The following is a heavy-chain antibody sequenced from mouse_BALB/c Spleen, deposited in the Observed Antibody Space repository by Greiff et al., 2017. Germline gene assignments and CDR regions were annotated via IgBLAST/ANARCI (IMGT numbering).Heavy chain of an antibody. Sequence: VQLKESGPELVKPGASVKISCKASGYTFTDYNMHWVKQSHGKSLEWIGYIYPYNGGTGYNQKFKSKATLTVDNSSSTAYMELRSLTSEDSAVYYCARGLYYRYDGDAMDYWGQGTSVTVSS. D-gene: IGHD2-14*01. CDR3: ARGLYYRYDGDAMDY. CDR1: GYTFTDYN. J-gene: IGHJ4*01. V-gene: IGHV1S29*02. CDR2: IYPYNGGT.